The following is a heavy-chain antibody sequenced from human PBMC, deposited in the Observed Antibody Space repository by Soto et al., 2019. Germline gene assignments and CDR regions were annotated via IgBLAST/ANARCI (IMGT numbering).Heavy chain of an antibody. J-gene: IGHJ4*02. CDR3: ARDRGDGYNS. V-gene: IGHV3-9*01. Sequence: PGGSLRLSCAASGFTFDDYAMHWVRQAPGKGLEWVSGISWNSGSIGYADSVKGRFTISRDNSKNTLYLQMNSLRAEDTAVYYCARDRGDGYNSWGQGTLVTVSS. CDR2: ISWNSGSI. D-gene: IGHD5-12*01. CDR1: GFTFDDYA.